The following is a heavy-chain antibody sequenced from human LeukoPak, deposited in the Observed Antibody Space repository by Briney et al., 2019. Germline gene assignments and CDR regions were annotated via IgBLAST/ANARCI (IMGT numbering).Heavy chain of an antibody. V-gene: IGHV3-30*18. Sequence: SGGSLRLSCAASGFTFSSYGMHWVRQAPAKGLEWVAVISYDGSNKYYADSVKGRFTISRDNSKNTLYLQMNSLRAEDTAVYYCAKDKDVVVPAAMEFDYWGQGTLVTVSS. CDR3: AKDKDVVVPAAMEFDY. J-gene: IGHJ4*02. D-gene: IGHD2-2*01. CDR2: ISYDGSNK. CDR1: GFTFSSYG.